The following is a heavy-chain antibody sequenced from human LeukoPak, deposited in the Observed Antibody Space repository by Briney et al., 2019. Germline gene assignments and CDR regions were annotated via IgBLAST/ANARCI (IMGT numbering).Heavy chain of an antibody. CDR1: GFTFSSYA. J-gene: IGHJ4*02. CDR3: AKDRGYYGSGSYPPPTDY. V-gene: IGHV3-23*01. Sequence: GGSLRLSCAASGFTFSSYAMSWVRQAPGKGLEWVSAISGSGGSTYYADSVKGRFTISRDNSRNTLYLQMNSLKAEDTAVYYCAKDRGYYGSGSYPPPTDYWGQGTLVTVSS. D-gene: IGHD3-10*01. CDR2: ISGSGGST.